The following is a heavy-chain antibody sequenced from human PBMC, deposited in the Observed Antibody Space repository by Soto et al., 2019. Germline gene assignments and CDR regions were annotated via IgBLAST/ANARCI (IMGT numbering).Heavy chain of an antibody. CDR3: GKGKELGVVRYGLDA. CDR2: FGGDENYT. J-gene: IGHJ6*02. CDR1: GFSVKRYW. V-gene: IGHV3-74*01. Sequence: LTGGSLRLSCGASGFSVKRYWMHWVRQAPGKGLVWLSRFGGDENYTDYADSVRGRFTISRDIAKNTIYLQMNSLRAEDTAVYYCGKGKELGVVRYGLDAWGQGTTVTVS. D-gene: IGHD3-3*01.